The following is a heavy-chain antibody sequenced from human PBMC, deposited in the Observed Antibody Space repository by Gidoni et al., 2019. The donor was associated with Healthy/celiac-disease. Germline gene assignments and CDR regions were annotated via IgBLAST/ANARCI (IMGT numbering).Heavy chain of an antibody. D-gene: IGHD1-26*01. CDR1: GFTFSSYG. Sequence: QVQLVESGGGVVQPGRSLRLSCAASGFTFSSYGMHWVRQAPGKGLEWVEVIWYDGSNKYYADSVKGRFTISRDNSKNTLYLQMNSLRAEDTAVYYCARDHRYSGGARTDDFDYWGQGTLVTVSS. CDR2: IWYDGSNK. CDR3: ARDHRYSGGARTDDFDY. V-gene: IGHV3-33*01. J-gene: IGHJ4*02.